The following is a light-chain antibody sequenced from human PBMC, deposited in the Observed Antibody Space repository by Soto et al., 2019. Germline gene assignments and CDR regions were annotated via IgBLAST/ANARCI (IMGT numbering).Light chain of an antibody. V-gene: IGLV2-14*01. CDR1: SSDVGGYND. J-gene: IGLJ1*01. CDR3: SSYTSSSTPYV. CDR2: EVC. Sequence: QSALTQPASVSGSPGQSITISCTGTSSDVGGYNDVSCYQQHPGKAPKLMIYEVCNRPSGVSNRFSGSKSGNTASLTISGLQAEDEADYYCSSYTSSSTPYVFGTGTKLTVL.